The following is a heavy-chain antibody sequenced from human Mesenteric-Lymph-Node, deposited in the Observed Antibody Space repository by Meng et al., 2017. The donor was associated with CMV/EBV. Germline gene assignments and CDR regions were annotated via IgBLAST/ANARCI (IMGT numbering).Heavy chain of an antibody. Sequence: SETLSLTCTVFGYALSSGYYWGWIRQPPGKGLEWIGEIYHSGSTNYNPSLKSRVTISVDKSKNQFSLKLSSVTAADTAVYYCARSEVQVYYYYGMDVWGQGTTVTVSS. CDR1: GYALSSGYY. CDR3: ARSEVQVYYYYGMDV. V-gene: IGHV4-38-2*02. J-gene: IGHJ6*02. CDR2: IYHSGST.